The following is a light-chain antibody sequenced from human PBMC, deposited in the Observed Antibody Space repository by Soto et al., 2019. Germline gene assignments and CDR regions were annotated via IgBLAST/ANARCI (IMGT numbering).Light chain of an antibody. Sequence: EIQMTQSPSFLSASVGDRVTITCRASQGIRNYLAWYQQKPGNAPKFLIYVASTLRTGVPSRFSGSGYGTDFTLTISSRQPEDVATSYCQYYNTAPPCTFGPGTKVEIK. CDR2: VAS. CDR1: QGIRNY. CDR3: QYYNTAPPCT. V-gene: IGKV1-27*01. J-gene: IGKJ1*01.